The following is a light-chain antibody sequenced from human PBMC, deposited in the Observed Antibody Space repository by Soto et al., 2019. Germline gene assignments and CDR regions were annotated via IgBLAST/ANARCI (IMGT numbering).Light chain of an antibody. V-gene: IGKV3-15*01. J-gene: IGKJ1*01. CDR3: QQYNNRRGT. Sequence: EIVMTQSPATLSVSPGERATLSCRASQSVSSNLAWYQQKPGQAPRLLIYGASTRATGIPARFSGSGSGTEFTLTISSQQSEDFAVYYCQQYNNRRGTCGQGTKVEIK. CDR1: QSVSSN. CDR2: GAS.